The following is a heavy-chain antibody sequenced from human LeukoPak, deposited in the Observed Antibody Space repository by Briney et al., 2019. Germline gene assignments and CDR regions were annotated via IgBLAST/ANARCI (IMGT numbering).Heavy chain of an antibody. D-gene: IGHD5-24*01. Sequence: RAGGSLRLSCAASGFTFSSYSMNWVRQAPGKGLEWVSSISSSSSYIYYADSVKGRFTISRDNAKNSLYLQMNSLRSDDTAVYYCAREQVEMATIPHYYYGMDVWGQGTTVTVSS. J-gene: IGHJ6*02. CDR2: ISSSSSYI. CDR1: GFTFSSYS. V-gene: IGHV3-21*04. CDR3: AREQVEMATIPHYYYGMDV.